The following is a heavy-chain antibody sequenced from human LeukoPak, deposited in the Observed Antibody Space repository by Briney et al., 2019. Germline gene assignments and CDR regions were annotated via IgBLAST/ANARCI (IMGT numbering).Heavy chain of an antibody. Sequence: SETLSLTCTVYGGSISSYYWSWIRQPAGKGLEWIGRIYTSGSTNYNPSLKSRVTMSVDTSKNQFSLKLSSVTAADTAVYYCARGGIAAAGSPHPHPHKTENKLNNDNWFDPWGQGTLVTVSS. D-gene: IGHD6-13*01. J-gene: IGHJ5*02. CDR1: GGSISSYY. V-gene: IGHV4-4*07. CDR3: ARGGIAAAGSPHPHPHKTENKLNNDNWFDP. CDR2: IYTSGST.